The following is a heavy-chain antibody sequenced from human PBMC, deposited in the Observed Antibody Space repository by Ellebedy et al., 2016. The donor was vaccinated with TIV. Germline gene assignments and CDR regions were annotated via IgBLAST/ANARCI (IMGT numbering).Heavy chain of an antibody. CDR2: IYAGGTT. J-gene: IGHJ4*02. D-gene: IGHD5/OR15-5a*01. CDR3: AKSPRAPGTGLSEDY. V-gene: IGHV3-53*01. CDR1: GFSVTNNY. Sequence: GGSLRLSCAASGFSVTNNYMSWVRQAPGQGLEWVSLIYAGGTTNYADSVKGRFTISRDNSKGTLYLDMNSLRLDDTALYFCAKSPRAPGTGLSEDYWGQGTLVTVSS.